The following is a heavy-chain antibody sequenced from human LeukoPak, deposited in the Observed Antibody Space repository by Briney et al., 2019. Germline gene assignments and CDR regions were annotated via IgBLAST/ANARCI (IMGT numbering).Heavy chain of an antibody. V-gene: IGHV3-30*02. CDR1: GFAFSRHG. J-gene: IGHJ5*02. D-gene: IGHD3-10*01. Sequence: PGGSLRLSCAASGFAFSRHGIHWVRQAPGKGLEWVAFIPYDGSNKFYADSVKGRFTISRDNSKNTLYLQMNSLRAEDTAVYYCLQYDSGNTWGQGTLVSVSS. CDR2: IPYDGSNK. CDR3: LQYDSGNT.